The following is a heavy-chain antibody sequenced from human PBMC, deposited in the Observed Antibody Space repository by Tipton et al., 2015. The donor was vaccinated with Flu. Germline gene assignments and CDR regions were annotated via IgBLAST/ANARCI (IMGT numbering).Heavy chain of an antibody. V-gene: IGHV5-51*01. J-gene: IGHJ4*02. CDR2: IYPGDSDT. CDR1: GYSFTSYW. D-gene: IGHD4-17*01. Sequence: QSGAEVKKPGESLKISCKGSGYSFTSYWIGWVRQMPGKGLEWMGIIYPGDSDTRYSPSFQGQVTISADKSISTAYLQWSSLKASDTAMYYCVGQPYLGDYGGYFDYWGQGTLVTVSS. CDR3: VGQPYLGDYGGYFDY.